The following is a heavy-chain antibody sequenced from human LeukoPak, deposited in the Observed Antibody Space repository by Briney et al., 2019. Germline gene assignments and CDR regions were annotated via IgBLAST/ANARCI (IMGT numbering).Heavy chain of an antibody. D-gene: IGHD1/OR15-1a*01. V-gene: IGHV4-59*08. CDR1: GGSISSYY. CDR3: ARARTQYYFDY. CDR2: IYYSGST. Sequence: SETLSLTCTVSGGSISSYYWIWMRQPPGKGLEWIGYIYYSGSTNYNPSLKSRVTISVDTSKNQFSLKLSSVTAADTAVYYCARARTQYYFDYWGQGTLVTVSS. J-gene: IGHJ4*02.